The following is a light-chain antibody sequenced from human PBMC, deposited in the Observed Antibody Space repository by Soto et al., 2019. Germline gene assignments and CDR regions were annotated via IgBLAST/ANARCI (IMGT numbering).Light chain of an antibody. J-gene: IGKJ1*01. CDR2: DAS. Sequence: EIVLTQSPATLSFSAGERATLSCRASQSVSSYLAWYQQKPGQAPRLLIYDASNRATGIPARFSGSGSGTDFTLTISSLEPEDFAVYYCQQRSNWPRTFGQGTKVDIK. CDR1: QSVSSY. V-gene: IGKV3-11*01. CDR3: QQRSNWPRT.